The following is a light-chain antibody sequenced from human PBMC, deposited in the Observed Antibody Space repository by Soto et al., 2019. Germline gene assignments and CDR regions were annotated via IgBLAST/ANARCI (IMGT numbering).Light chain of an antibody. CDR3: SSYTSSTTFI. CDR2: EVS. Sequence: QSVLTQPASVSGSPGQSITISCTGTSGDVAVYNYVSWYQQHPGKAPKLMIYEVSNRPSGVSNRFSGSKSGNTASLTISGLQAEEEADYYCSSYTSSTTFIFGGGTKVTVL. V-gene: IGLV2-14*01. CDR1: SGDVAVYNY. J-gene: IGLJ2*01.